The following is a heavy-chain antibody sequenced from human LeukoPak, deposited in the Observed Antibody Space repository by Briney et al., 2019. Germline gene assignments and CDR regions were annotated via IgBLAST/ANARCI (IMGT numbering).Heavy chain of an antibody. D-gene: IGHD4-11*01. CDR3: ASSRTRRSNLGYYYYYYMDD. V-gene: IGHV4-34*01. J-gene: IGHJ6*03. CDR2: INHSGST. Sequence: SETLSLTCAVYGGSFSGYYWSWIRQPPGKGLEWMGEINHSGSTNYNPSLKSRVTISVDTSKNQFSLKLSSVTAADTAVYYCASSRTRRSNLGYYYYYYMDDWGKGTTVTVSS. CDR1: GGSFSGYY.